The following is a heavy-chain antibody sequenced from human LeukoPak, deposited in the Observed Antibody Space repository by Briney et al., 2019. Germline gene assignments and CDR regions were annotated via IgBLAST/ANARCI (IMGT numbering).Heavy chain of an antibody. J-gene: IGHJ4*02. D-gene: IGHD3-9*01. Sequence: SGPTLVKPTQTLTLTCTSSGLLLSTSGVGVSWIRRAPVKALECLLLIYCDDYKRYSTSLKSRLTITKDTSKNQVVLTMTNMDPVDTATYYCAHRRTETLRYFDWYFDYWGQGTLVTVSS. CDR1: GLLLSTSGVG. CDR3: AHRRTETLRYFDWYFDY. CDR2: IYCDDYK. V-gene: IGHV2-5*02.